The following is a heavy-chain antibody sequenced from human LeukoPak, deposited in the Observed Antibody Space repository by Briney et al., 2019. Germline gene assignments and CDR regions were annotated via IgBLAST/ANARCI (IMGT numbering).Heavy chain of an antibody. D-gene: IGHD6-19*01. Sequence: PARSLRLSCAASGFSFSKYAMHWVRQAPGKGLGWVAVIWFDGRQTFYADSVKGRFTISRDNSKNTLYLQVNSLRAEDTALYYCVKDRTVAGTDARYYFDYWGQGTLVTVSS. CDR3: VKDRTVAGTDARYYFDY. J-gene: IGHJ4*02. CDR1: GFSFSKYA. CDR2: IWFDGRQT. V-gene: IGHV3-33*06.